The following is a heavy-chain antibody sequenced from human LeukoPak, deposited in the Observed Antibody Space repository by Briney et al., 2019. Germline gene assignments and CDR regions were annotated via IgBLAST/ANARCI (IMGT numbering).Heavy chain of an antibody. CDR3: AKDDSSGYPDY. CDR1: GFTFDDYT. D-gene: IGHD3-22*01. Sequence: GGSLRLSCAASGFTFDDYTMHWVRQAPGKGLEWVSLISWYGGSTYYADSVKGRFTISRDNSKTSLYLQMNSLRTEDTALYYRAKDDSSGYPDYWGQGTLVTVSS. V-gene: IGHV3-43*01. CDR2: ISWYGGST. J-gene: IGHJ4*02.